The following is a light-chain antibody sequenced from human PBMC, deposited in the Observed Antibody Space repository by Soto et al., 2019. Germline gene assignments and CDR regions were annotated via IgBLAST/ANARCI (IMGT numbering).Light chain of an antibody. CDR3: SSYTSSSTLGV. Sequence: QSALTQPVSVSGSPGQSITISCTGSSSDVGAYNFVSWYQQHPGKAPKLMIYEVTNRPSGVSNRFSGSKSGNTASLTISGLQPEDEADYYCSSYTSSSTLGVFGSGTKLTVL. CDR2: EVT. V-gene: IGLV2-14*01. CDR1: SSDVGAYNF. J-gene: IGLJ1*01.